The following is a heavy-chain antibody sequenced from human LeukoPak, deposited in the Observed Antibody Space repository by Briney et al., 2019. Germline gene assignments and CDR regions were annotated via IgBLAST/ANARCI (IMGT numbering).Heavy chain of an antibody. CDR3: AKEGAYPIITYDS. CDR1: GFTFSSYS. V-gene: IGHV3-7*01. CDR2: IKQDGNEK. J-gene: IGHJ5*01. D-gene: IGHD3-10*01. Sequence: PGGSLSLSCAVSGFTFSSYSMTWVRQAPGRGLEWVANIKQDGNEKNYVDSVKGRFSISRDNAKNSLYLQMDSLRAEDTAVYYCAKEGAYPIITYDSGGQGALVTVSS.